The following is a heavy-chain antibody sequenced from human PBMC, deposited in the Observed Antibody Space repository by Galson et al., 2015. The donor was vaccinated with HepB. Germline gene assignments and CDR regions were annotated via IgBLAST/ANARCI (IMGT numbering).Heavy chain of an antibody. D-gene: IGHD6-13*01. J-gene: IGHJ6*02. CDR1: GGTFSSYA. CDR2: IIPIFGTA. Sequence: SVKVSCKASGGTFSSYAISWVRQAPGQGLEWMGGIIPIFGTANYAQKFQGRVTITRDTSASTAYMELSSLRSEDTAVYYCAREGVWIAAAGDRYYYYYGMDVWGQGTTVTVSS. CDR3: AREGVWIAAAGDRYYYYYGMDV. V-gene: IGHV1-69*05.